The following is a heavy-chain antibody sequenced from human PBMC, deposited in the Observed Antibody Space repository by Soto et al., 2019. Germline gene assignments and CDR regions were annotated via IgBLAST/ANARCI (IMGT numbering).Heavy chain of an antibody. D-gene: IGHD5-18*01. Sequence: GASVKVSCKASGYTFTSYDINWVRQATGQGLEWMGWISAYNGNTNYAQKLQGRVTMTTDTSTSTAYMELRSLRSDDTAVYYCARAKDGYSYSRYYYYGMDVWGQGTTVTVSS. CDR3: ARAKDGYSYSRYYYYGMDV. J-gene: IGHJ6*02. V-gene: IGHV1-18*01. CDR2: ISAYNGNT. CDR1: GYTFTSYD.